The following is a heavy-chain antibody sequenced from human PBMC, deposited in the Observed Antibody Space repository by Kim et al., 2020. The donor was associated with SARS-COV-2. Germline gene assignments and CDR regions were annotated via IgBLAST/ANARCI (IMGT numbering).Heavy chain of an antibody. D-gene: IGHD7-27*01. CDR3: ARLGNQGRVSPYYYYGMDV. J-gene: IGHJ6*02. CDR2: LYYSGLT. V-gene: IGHV4-39*01. Sequence: SETLSLTCNVSGGSVSSMTYYWGWIRQSPGKGLEWIGSLYYSGLTHYNPSLKSRLTISVDTSRNQFSLKLNSVTAADTGVYYCARLGNQGRVSPYYYYGMDVWGQGTTVTVSS. CDR1: GGSVSSMTYY.